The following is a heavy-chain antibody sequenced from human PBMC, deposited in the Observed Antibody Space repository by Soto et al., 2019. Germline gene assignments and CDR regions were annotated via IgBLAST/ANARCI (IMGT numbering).Heavy chain of an antibody. CDR1: GFTFSSYA. CDR3: ARDPDYDILTGYYVFGRYAFDI. V-gene: IGHV3-30-3*01. D-gene: IGHD3-9*01. J-gene: IGHJ3*02. Sequence: GGSLRLSCAASGFTFSSYAMHWVRQAPGKGLEWVAVISYDGSNKYYADSVKGRFTISRDNSKNTLYLQMNSLRAEDTAVYYCARDPDYDILTGYYVFGRYAFDIWGQGTMVTRLL. CDR2: ISYDGSNK.